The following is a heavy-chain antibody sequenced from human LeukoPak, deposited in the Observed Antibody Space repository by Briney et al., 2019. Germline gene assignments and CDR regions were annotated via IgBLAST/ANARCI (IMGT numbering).Heavy chain of an antibody. Sequence: SVKVSCKASGGTFSSYAISWVRQAPGQGLEWMGGIIPIFGTANYAQKFQGRVTITPDESTSTAYMELSSLRSEDTAVYYCASKHPIQLWAHDAFDIWGQGTMVTVSS. CDR1: GGTFSSYA. V-gene: IGHV1-69*13. CDR3: ASKHPIQLWAHDAFDI. D-gene: IGHD5-18*01. J-gene: IGHJ3*02. CDR2: IIPIFGTA.